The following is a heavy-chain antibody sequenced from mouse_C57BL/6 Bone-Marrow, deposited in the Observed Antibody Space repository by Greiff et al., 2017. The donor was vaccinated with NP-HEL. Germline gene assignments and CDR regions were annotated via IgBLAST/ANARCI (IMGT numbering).Heavy chain of an antibody. CDR3: ARSYYYGSSYVFDY. J-gene: IGHJ2*01. Sequence: QVQLKESGAELVRPGTSVKVSCKASGYAFTNYLIEWVKQRPGQGLEWIGVINPGSGGTNYNEKFKGKATLTADKSSSTAYMQLSSLTSEDSAVYFCARSYYYGSSYVFDYWGQGTTLTVSS. CDR1: GYAFTNYL. D-gene: IGHD1-1*01. V-gene: IGHV1-54*01. CDR2: INPGSGGT.